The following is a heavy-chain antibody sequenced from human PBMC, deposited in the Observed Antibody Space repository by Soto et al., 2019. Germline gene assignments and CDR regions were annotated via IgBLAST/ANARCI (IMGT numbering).Heavy chain of an antibody. Sequence: GGSLRLSCAASGFTVSSNYMSWVRQAPGKGLEWVSVIYSGGSTYYADSVKGRFTISRDNSKNTLYLQMNSLRAEDTAVYYCASSTRFLEWLFYFDYWGQGTLVTVSS. CDR2: IYSGGST. V-gene: IGHV3-53*01. D-gene: IGHD3-3*01. CDR1: GFTVSSNY. CDR3: ASSTRFLEWLFYFDY. J-gene: IGHJ4*02.